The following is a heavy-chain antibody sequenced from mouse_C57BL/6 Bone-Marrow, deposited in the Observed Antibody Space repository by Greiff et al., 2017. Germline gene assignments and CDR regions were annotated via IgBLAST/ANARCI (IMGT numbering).Heavy chain of an antibody. CDR2: FYPGSGSI. CDR3: ARHPYYDYDLYYAMDY. V-gene: IGHV1-62-2*01. J-gene: IGHJ4*01. Sequence: VQLQQYGAELVKPGASVKLSCKASGYTFTEYTIHWVKQRSGQGLEWIGWFYPGSGSIKYNEKFKDKATLTADKSSSTVYMELSRLTSEDSAVYFCARHPYYDYDLYYAMDYWGQGTSVTGSS. D-gene: IGHD2-4*01. CDR1: GYTFTEYT.